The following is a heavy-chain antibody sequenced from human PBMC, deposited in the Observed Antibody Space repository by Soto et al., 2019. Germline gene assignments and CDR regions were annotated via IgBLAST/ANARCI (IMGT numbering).Heavy chain of an antibody. V-gene: IGHV4-59*01. Sequence: PSETLSLTCTVSGGSISSYYWSWIRQPPGKGLEWIGYIYYSGSSNYNPSLKSRVTISLDTSKNQFSLKLSSVTAADTAVYYCARLLRFWTGYYRNYGMDVWGQGTTVTVSS. D-gene: IGHD3-3*01. CDR2: IYYSGSS. J-gene: IGHJ6*02. CDR1: GGSISSYY. CDR3: ARLLRFWTGYYRNYGMDV.